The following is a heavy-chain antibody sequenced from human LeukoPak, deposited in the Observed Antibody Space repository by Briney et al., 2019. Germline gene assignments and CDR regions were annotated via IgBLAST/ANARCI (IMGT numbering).Heavy chain of an antibody. CDR1: GFTFSNAW. V-gene: IGHV3-23*01. J-gene: IGHJ4*02. Sequence: GGSLRLSCAASGFTFSNAWMSWVRQAPGKGLEWVSAISGSGGSTYYADSVKGRFTISRDNSKNTLYLQMNSLRAEDTAVYYCAKAAIVVVPAAPFDYWGQGTLVTVSS. CDR3: AKAAIVVVPAAPFDY. D-gene: IGHD2-2*01. CDR2: ISGSGGST.